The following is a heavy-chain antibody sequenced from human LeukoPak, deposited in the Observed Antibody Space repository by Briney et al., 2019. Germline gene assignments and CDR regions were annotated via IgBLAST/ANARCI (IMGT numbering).Heavy chain of an antibody. D-gene: IGHD3-22*01. CDR1: GFIFNNYG. Sequence: GGSLRLSCAASGFIFNNYGLIWVRQAPGKGLEWVSAISNDGGGTQYADFVEGRFTISRDNSKNTLFLQMSSLGAEDTALYYCAKGSSGYFADLWGQGTLVTVSS. CDR3: AKGSSGYFADL. V-gene: IGHV3-23*01. J-gene: IGHJ5*02. CDR2: ISNDGGGT.